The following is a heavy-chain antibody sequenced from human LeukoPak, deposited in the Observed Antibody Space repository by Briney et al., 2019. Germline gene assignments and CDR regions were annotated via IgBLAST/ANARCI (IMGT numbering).Heavy chain of an antibody. Sequence: PSETLSLTCAVYGGSFSGYYWSWIRQPPGKGLEWIGEINHSGSTNYNPSLKSRVTISVDTSKNQFSLKPSSVTAADTAVYYCARSPAAGTGGDGMDVWGQGTTVTVSS. CDR3: ARSPAAGTGGDGMDV. V-gene: IGHV4-34*01. CDR1: GGSFSGYY. J-gene: IGHJ6*02. D-gene: IGHD6-13*01. CDR2: INHSGST.